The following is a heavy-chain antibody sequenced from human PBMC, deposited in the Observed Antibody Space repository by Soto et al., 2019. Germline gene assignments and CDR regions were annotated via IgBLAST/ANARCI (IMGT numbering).Heavy chain of an antibody. J-gene: IGHJ4*02. D-gene: IGHD2-15*01. CDR1: GGSIDSGDDY. V-gene: IGHV4-61*08. CDR3: AGLRGYAGSPIDY. Sequence: SETLSLTCTVSGGSIDSGDDYWIWIRQPPGKGLEWIGYISYSGTTNYNPSLKSRVAMSVDTPKNQFSLRLSSVTTADTAVYYCAGLRGYAGSPIDYWGQGTLVTVSS. CDR2: ISYSGTT.